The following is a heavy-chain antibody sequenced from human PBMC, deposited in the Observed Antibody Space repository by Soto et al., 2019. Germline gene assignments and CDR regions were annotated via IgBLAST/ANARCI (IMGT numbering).Heavy chain of an antibody. CDR3: AMCLREVDPAMIPGAY. CDR2: ISFDGSNK. Sequence: QVELVESGGGVVQPGGSLRLSCAASGFTFSNYGLHWVRQAPGKGLEWAAVISFDGSNKYYADSMKGRFTVSRDNSKNTLYLQMTSLSTEDTDMYYCAMCLREVDPAMIPGAYWGQGTLVTVSS. D-gene: IGHD5-18*01. CDR1: GFTFSNYG. V-gene: IGHV3-30*03. J-gene: IGHJ1*01.